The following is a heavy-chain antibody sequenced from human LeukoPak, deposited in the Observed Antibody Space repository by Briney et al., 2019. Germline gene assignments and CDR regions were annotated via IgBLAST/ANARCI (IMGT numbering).Heavy chain of an antibody. J-gene: IGHJ4*02. Sequence: PGGSLRLSCAASGCTFSSHWMHWVRQVPGKGLVLVSRLNSDGSDRQYADSVKGRFTISRDNAKNMLYLQMSSLRAEDTAVYYCAREGNWNLDYWGQGTVVTVSS. CDR2: LNSDGSDR. V-gene: IGHV3-74*03. CDR1: GCTFSSHW. D-gene: IGHD1-1*01. CDR3: AREGNWNLDY.